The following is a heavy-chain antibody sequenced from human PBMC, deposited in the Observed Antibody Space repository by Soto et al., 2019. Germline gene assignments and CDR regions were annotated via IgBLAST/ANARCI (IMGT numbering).Heavy chain of an antibody. CDR2: IYYSGST. CDR1: GGSISSYY. J-gene: IGHJ6*03. Sequence: ASETLSLTCSVSGGSISSYYWSWIRQPPGKGLEWIGYIYYSGSTNYNPSLKNRVTISVDTSKNQFSLELTSVTAADTAVYFCARTQESISGARNYYYYMDVWGKGTTVTV. CDR3: ARTQESISGARNYYYYMDV. V-gene: IGHV4-59*08. D-gene: IGHD2-15*01.